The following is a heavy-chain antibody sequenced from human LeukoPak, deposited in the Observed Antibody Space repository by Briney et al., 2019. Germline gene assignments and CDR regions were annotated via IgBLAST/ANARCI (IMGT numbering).Heavy chain of an antibody. J-gene: IGHJ6*02. V-gene: IGHV1-2*06. D-gene: IGHD2-8*02. CDR3: ARVRGVSTRYYYYGMDV. Sequence: ASVKVSCKASGYTFTGYYMHWVRQAPGQGLEWMGRINPNSGGTNYAQKFQGRVTMIRDTSISTAYMELSRLRSDDTAVYYCARVRGVSTRYYYYGMDVWGQGTTVTVSS. CDR1: GYTFTGYY. CDR2: INPNSGGT.